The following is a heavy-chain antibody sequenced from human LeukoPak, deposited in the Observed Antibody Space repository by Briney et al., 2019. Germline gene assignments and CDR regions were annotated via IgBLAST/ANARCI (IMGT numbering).Heavy chain of an antibody. CDR3: AALGIQLWLTLDY. Sequence: SETLSLTCTVSGGSISSGSYYWSWIRQPAGKGLEWIGRIYTSGSTNYNPSLKSRVTISVDTSKNQFSLKLSSVTAADTAVYYCAALGIQLWLTLDYWGQGTLVTVSS. J-gene: IGHJ4*02. D-gene: IGHD5-18*01. CDR2: IYTSGST. V-gene: IGHV4-61*02. CDR1: GGSISSGSYY.